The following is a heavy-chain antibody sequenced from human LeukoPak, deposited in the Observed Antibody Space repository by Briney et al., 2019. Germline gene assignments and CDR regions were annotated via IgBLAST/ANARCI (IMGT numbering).Heavy chain of an antibody. J-gene: IGHJ1*01. D-gene: IGHD3-10*01. V-gene: IGHV3-7*01. Sequence: GGSLRLSCAASGFTFSSYSMNWVRQAPGKGLEWVANINKDGSEKNYVDSMKGRFTISRDNAKNSLYLQMNGLRAEDAAMYYCVKPYYYSSGSLNWGQGTLVTVFS. CDR1: GFTFSSYS. CDR2: INKDGSEK. CDR3: VKPYYYSSGSLN.